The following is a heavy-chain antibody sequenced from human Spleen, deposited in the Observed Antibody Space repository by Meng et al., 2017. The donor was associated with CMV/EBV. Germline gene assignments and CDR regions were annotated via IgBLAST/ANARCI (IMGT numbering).Heavy chain of an antibody. CDR1: GFTFDDYA. D-gene: IGHD4-11*01. Sequence: SLKISCTASGFTFDDYAMHWVRQAPGKGLEWVSGINWNSDSIFYADSVKGRFTISRDNAKSSLYLQLNSLRAEDTAVYYCASDSSGSVAFDVWGQGTMVTVSS. CDR2: INWNSDSI. J-gene: IGHJ3*01. V-gene: IGHV3-9*01. CDR3: ASDSSGSVAFDV.